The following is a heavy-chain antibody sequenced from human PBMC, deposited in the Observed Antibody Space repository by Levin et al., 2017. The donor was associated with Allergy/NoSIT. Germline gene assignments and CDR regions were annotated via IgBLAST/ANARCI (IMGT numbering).Heavy chain of an antibody. CDR3: AKDYSSSWYWKVATRGMDV. V-gene: IGHV1-18*01. CDR1: GYTFTSYG. J-gene: IGHJ6*02. D-gene: IGHD6-13*01. CDR2: ISAYNGNT. Sequence: ASVKVSCKASGYTFTSYGISWVRQAPGQGLEWMGWISAYNGNTNYAQKLQGRVTMTTDTSTSTAYMELRSLRSDDTAVYYCAKDYSSSWYWKVATRGMDVWGQGTTVTVSS.